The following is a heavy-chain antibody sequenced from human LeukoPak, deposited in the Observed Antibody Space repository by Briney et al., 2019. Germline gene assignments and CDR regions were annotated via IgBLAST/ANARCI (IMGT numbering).Heavy chain of an antibody. CDR3: ARDYGFWSGQYCGMDV. V-gene: IGHV3-7*01. J-gene: IGHJ6*02. CDR2: IKKDGSEK. CDR1: GFIFSGSW. D-gene: IGHD3-3*01. Sequence: GGSLRLSCTASGFIFSGSWMAWIRQAPGKGLEWVAIIKKDGSEKYYVDSMKGRFTISRDNAKNSLYLQMNSLRAEDTAVYYCARDYGFWSGQYCGMDVWGQGTTVTVSS.